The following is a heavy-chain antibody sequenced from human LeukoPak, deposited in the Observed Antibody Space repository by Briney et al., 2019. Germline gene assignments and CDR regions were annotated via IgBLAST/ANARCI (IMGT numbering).Heavy chain of an antibody. CDR1: GGSISSYY. V-gene: IGHV4-59*08. J-gene: IGHJ4*02. D-gene: IGHD3-9*01. CDR3: ARHVRNYDILTGYYAEGIDY. CDR2: IYYSGST. Sequence: PSETLSLTCTVSGGSISSYYWSWIRQPPGKGLGWIGYIYYSGSTNYNPSLKSRVTISVDTSKNQFSLKLSSVTAADTAVYYCARHVRNYDILTGYYAEGIDYWGQGTLVTVSS.